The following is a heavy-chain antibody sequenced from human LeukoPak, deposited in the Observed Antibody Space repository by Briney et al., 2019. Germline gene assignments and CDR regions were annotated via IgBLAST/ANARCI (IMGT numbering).Heavy chain of an antibody. D-gene: IGHD3-10*01. CDR1: GGTFSSYA. CDR3: ARDGSGSPLYYYYMDV. CDR2: IIPIFGTA. V-gene: IGHV1-69*06. J-gene: IGHJ6*03. Sequence: SVKVSCKASGGTFSSYAISWVRQAPGQGLEWMGGIIPIFGTANYAQKFQGRVTITADKSTSAAYMELSSLRSEDTAVYYCARDGSGSPLYYYYMDVWGKGTTVTVSS.